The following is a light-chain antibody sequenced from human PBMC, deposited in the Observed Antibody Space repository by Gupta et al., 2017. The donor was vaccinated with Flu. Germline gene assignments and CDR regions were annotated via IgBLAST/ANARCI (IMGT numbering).Light chain of an antibody. CDR1: QSVRSN. Sequence: DIVMTQSPATLSVSPGERATLSCRASQSVRSNLAWYQQKPGQAPRLLIYGASTRATGNPARFSGSGSGTEFTLTIGSLQSEDFAVYYCQQYDDWPRTFGQGTKVEI. CDR3: QQYDDWPRT. J-gene: IGKJ1*01. CDR2: GAS. V-gene: IGKV3-15*01.